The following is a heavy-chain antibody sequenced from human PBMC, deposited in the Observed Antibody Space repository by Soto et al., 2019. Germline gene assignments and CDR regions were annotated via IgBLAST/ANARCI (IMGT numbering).Heavy chain of an antibody. CDR3: ARRSSSWYFDY. CDR2: ISGSGDST. D-gene: IGHD6-13*01. Sequence: EVQLLESGGGLVQPGGSLRLSCAASGFTFSSYAMNWARQAPGKGLEWVSVISGSGDSTYYADSVKGRFTISRDNSKNTLYLQMNSLRAEDTAVYYCARRSSSWYFDYWGQGTLVTV. CDR1: GFTFSSYA. V-gene: IGHV3-23*01. J-gene: IGHJ4*02.